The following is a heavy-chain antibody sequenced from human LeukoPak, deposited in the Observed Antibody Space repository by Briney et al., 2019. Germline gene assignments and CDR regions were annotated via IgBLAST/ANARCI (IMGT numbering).Heavy chain of an antibody. CDR3: AKDFRVSY. J-gene: IGHJ4*02. V-gene: IGHV3-23*01. CDR1: RFTFSTKC. Sequence: AQSLTPAWAPYRFTFSTKCTACVRQPAGEWLEWVSAILGIGDDTYYADSVKGRFTISRDNSKNTLSLQMNSLRAEDTAVYYCAKDFRVSYWGQGTLVTVSS. CDR2: ILGIGDDT.